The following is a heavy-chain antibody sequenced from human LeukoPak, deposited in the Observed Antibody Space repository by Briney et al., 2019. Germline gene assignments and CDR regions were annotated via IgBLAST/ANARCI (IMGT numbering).Heavy chain of an antibody. J-gene: IGHJ4*02. V-gene: IGHV1-18*01. CDR1: GYTFTTYG. D-gene: IGHD6-13*01. Sequence: ASVTVSCTASGYTFTTYGISWVRQAPGQGLEWMGWISTYNGNPTYVQNLQGRVTMTTDTSTSTAYMELRSLRSDDTAEYYCARDSGRIAANFDYWGQGTLVTVSS. CDR3: ARDSGRIAANFDY. CDR2: ISTYNGNP.